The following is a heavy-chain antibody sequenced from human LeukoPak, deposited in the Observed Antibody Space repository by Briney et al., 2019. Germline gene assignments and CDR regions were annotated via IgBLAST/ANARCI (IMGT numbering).Heavy chain of an antibody. D-gene: IGHD2-21*01. Sequence: SETLSLTCTVSGGSISGYSWSWIRQSPGGGLEWIGYIYYSGDTAYNPSLRSRVTMSVDTSKNQFSLHLSSMTTADPAVYFCGGGRYCASISKWFDPWGQGTLVIVSS. CDR1: GGSISGYS. CDR3: GGGRYCASISKWFDP. CDR2: IYYSGDT. V-gene: IGHV4-59*03. J-gene: IGHJ5*02.